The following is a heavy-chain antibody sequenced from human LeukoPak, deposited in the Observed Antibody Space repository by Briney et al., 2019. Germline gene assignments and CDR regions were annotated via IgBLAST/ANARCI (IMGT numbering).Heavy chain of an antibody. V-gene: IGHV5-51*01. CDR1: GYRFNAYW. CDR3: ERPNITSSYDSRGYDAFDV. Sequence: GESLKISCKGSGYRFNAYWIAWVRQMPGKGLEWMGIIYPDDSDTRYSPSLQGQVTISADKSVRTAYLQWSSLKASDTAMYYCERPNITSSYDSRGYDAFDVWGQGTMVTVSS. J-gene: IGHJ3*01. CDR2: IYPDDSDT. D-gene: IGHD3-22*01.